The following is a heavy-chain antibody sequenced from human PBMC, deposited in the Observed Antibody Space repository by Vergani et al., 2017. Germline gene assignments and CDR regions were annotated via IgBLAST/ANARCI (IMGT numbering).Heavy chain of an antibody. D-gene: IGHD6-19*01. CDR3: AKSGRLGSGWPNPFDY. CDR1: GFTFSSFA. V-gene: IGHV3-23*01. Sequence: EVQLLESGGGLVQPGGSLRLSCAASGFTFSSFAMSWVRQAPGKGLEWVSSIGVSGGGTFYADSVKGGFTFSRDNSKNTLYLQMNSLRAEDTAIYYCAKSGRLGSGWPNPFDYWGQRTLVTVSS. CDR2: IGVSGGGT. J-gene: IGHJ4*02.